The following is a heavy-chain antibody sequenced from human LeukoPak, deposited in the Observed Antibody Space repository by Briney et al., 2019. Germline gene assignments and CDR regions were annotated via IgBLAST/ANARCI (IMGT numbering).Heavy chain of an antibody. D-gene: IGHD4-17*01. CDR1: GHTFTSYG. V-gene: IGHV1-18*01. J-gene: IGHJ4*02. CDR3: AINEDGDPYYFDY. Sequence: ASVKVSCKASGHTFTSYGISWVRQAPGQGLEWMGWISAYNGNTNYAQKLQGRVTMTTDASTSTAYMELRSLRSDDTAVYYCAINEDGDPYYFDYWGQGTLVTVSS. CDR2: ISAYNGNT.